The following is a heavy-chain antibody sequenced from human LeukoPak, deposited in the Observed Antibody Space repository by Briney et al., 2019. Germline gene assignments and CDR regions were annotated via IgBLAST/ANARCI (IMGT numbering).Heavy chain of an antibody. CDR1: GYTFTNYW. J-gene: IGHJ4*02. D-gene: IGHD5-18*01. CDR2: IYPGDSEA. V-gene: IGHV5-51*01. CDR3: ARHLHISGYSDGYFDY. Sequence: GESLKISCKGSGYTFTNYWIGWVRQMPGKGLEWMGIIYPGDSEARYSPSFQGQVTISADKSTSTAYLQWSSLKASDTAMYYCARHLHISGYSDGYFDYWGQGALVTVSS.